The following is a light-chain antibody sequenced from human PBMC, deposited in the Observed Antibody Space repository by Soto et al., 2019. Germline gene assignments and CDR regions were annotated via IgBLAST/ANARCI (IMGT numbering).Light chain of an antibody. J-gene: IGKJ1*01. CDR3: QQYDRFPWT. CDR2: SAS. V-gene: IGKV1-5*03. Sequence: DIQMTQSPSTLSASLGDRVTINCRASKSVSRWLAWFQQKPGKAPHLLIYSASTLERGVPSRFSGTASGTQCTLTINSLQCDDFATYYCQQYDRFPWTFCQGTKVEMK. CDR1: KSVSRW.